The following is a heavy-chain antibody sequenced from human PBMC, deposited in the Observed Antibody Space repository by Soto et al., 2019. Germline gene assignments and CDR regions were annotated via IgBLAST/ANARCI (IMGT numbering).Heavy chain of an antibody. V-gene: IGHV4-31*03. CDR2: IYHSGYT. Sequence: QVQLQESGPGLVKPSQTLSLTCTVSGGSISSGGYYWSWIRQHPGKGLEWVGYIYHSGYTYYNPSLKSRLIISLDTSKNQFSLRLNSVTAADTAVYYCARVGYDILSGYYKKFDYWGQGTLVTVSS. CDR1: GGSISSGGYY. D-gene: IGHD3-9*01. CDR3: ARVGYDILSGYYKKFDY. J-gene: IGHJ4*02.